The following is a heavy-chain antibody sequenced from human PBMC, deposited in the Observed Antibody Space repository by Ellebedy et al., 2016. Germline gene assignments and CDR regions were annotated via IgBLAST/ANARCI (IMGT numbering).Heavy chain of an antibody. CDR1: GFAVSSNY. Sequence: GESLKISCAASGFAVSSNYMDWVRQAPGKGLEWVSVIYSGGSTYYADSVKGRFTISRDNSKNTLYLQMNSLRAEDTAVYYCARDNGYYDSSGYYYSFDYWGQGTLVTVSS. J-gene: IGHJ4*02. D-gene: IGHD3-22*01. V-gene: IGHV3-66*01. CDR2: IYSGGST. CDR3: ARDNGYYDSSGYYYSFDY.